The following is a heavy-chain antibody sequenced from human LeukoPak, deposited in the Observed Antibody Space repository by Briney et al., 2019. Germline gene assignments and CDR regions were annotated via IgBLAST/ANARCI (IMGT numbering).Heavy chain of an antibody. CDR1: GFTFSSYA. V-gene: IGHV3-23*01. CDR2: ISGSGGST. Sequence: GGSLRLSCAASGFTFSSYAMSWVRQAPGKGLEWVSAISGSGGSTYYADSVKGRFTISRDNSKNTLYLQMNSLRAEDTAVYYCTKSIPIAGIPDDAFDIWGQGTMVTVSS. D-gene: IGHD1-26*01. CDR3: TKSIPIAGIPDDAFDI. J-gene: IGHJ3*02.